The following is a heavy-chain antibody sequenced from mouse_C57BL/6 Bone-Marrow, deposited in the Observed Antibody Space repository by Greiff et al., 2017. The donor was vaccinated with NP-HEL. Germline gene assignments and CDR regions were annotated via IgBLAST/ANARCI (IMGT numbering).Heavy chain of an antibody. D-gene: IGHD1-1*01. CDR1: GFSLTSYG. CDR3: ARNWGTTVVALYDYAMDY. J-gene: IGHJ4*01. Sequence: QVQLQQSGPGLVQPSQSLSITCTVSGFSLTSYGVHWVRQSPGKGLEWLGVIWSGGSTDYNAAFISRLSISKDNSKSQVFFKMNSLQADDTAIYYCARNWGTTVVALYDYAMDYWGQGTSVTVSS. V-gene: IGHV2-2*01. CDR2: IWSGGST.